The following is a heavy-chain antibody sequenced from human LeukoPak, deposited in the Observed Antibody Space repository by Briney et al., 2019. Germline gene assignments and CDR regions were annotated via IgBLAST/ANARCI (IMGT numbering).Heavy chain of an antibody. J-gene: IGHJ5*02. Sequence: GGSLRLSCVASGFIFNNYGLIWVRQAPGKGLEWVSAISNDGGGTTYAASVNGRFTISRDNSKNTLFLQMNSLRAEDTALYYCVKGSSGYFADLWGQGTLVTVSS. CDR3: VKGSSGYFADL. CDR1: GFIFNNYG. D-gene: IGHD3-22*01. V-gene: IGHV3-23*01. CDR2: ISNDGGGT.